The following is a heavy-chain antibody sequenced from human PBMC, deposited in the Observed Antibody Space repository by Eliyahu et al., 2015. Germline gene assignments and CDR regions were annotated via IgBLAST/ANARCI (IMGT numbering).Heavy chain of an antibody. Sequence: QVQLQESGPGLVKPSETLSLTCTVSGGSISSYYWSWIRQPPGKGLEWIGYIYYSGSTNYNPSLKSRVTISVDTSKNQFSLKLSSVTAADTAVYYCARQKQQPFPGAFDIWGQGTMVTVSS. D-gene: IGHD6-13*01. J-gene: IGHJ3*02. CDR2: IYYSGST. CDR1: GGSISSYY. V-gene: IGHV4-59*08. CDR3: ARQKQQPFPGAFDI.